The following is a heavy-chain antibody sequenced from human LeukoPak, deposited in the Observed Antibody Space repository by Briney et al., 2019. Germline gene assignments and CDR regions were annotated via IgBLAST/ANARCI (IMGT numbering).Heavy chain of an antibody. V-gene: IGHV4-61*02. CDR3: ARGSEGSSGYDKGEHLFYYFDY. J-gene: IGHJ4*02. Sequence: SETLSLTCTVSSGSINSGSYYWSWIRQPAGKGLEWIGRIYTSGSTNYNPSLKSRVTMSVDTSKNQFSLKLSSVTAADTAVYYCARGSEGSSGYDKGEHLFYYFDYWGQGTLVTVSS. CDR1: SGSINSGSYY. CDR2: IYTSGST. D-gene: IGHD3-22*01.